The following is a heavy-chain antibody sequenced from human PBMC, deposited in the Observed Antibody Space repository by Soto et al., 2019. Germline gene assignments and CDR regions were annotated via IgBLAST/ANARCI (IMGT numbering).Heavy chain of an antibody. V-gene: IGHV3-23*01. CDR3: AKDRSSTSCYAFDY. CDR2: IGGSSGST. D-gene: IGHD2-2*01. J-gene: IGHJ4*02. CDR1: GFTFRSYA. Sequence: GGSLRLSCAASGFTFRSYAMSWVRQAPGKGLEWVSAIGGSSGSTDYADSVEGRFTISRDNSKNTLFLQMNSLRAEDTAVYYCAKDRSSTSCYAFDYWGQGTLVTVSS.